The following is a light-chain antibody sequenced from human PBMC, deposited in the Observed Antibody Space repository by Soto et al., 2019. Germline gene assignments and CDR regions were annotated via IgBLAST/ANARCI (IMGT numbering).Light chain of an antibody. Sequence: AIQMTQSPSSLSASVGDRVTISCRASQGIGNALGWYQQKPGKPPKVLIYGASNLQSWVPPRFSGSGSETNFTLTISSLQPEDFATYYCQLFYDYPHSFGPGTKVDIK. J-gene: IGKJ3*01. CDR1: QGIGNA. V-gene: IGKV1-6*01. CDR2: GAS. CDR3: QLFYDYPHS.